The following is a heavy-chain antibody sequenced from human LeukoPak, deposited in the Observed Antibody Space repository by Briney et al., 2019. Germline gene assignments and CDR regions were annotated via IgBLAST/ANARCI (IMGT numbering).Heavy chain of an antibody. CDR3: AKDVDYYGSGSSSNWFDP. J-gene: IGHJ5*02. CDR2: ISGSGGST. Sequence: PGGSLRLSCAASGFTFSSYAMNWVRQAPGKGLEWVSAISGSGGSTYYADSVKGRFTISRDNSKNTLYLQMNSLRAEDTAVYYCAKDVDYYGSGSSSNWFDPWGQGTLVTVSS. D-gene: IGHD3-10*01. CDR1: GFTFSSYA. V-gene: IGHV3-23*01.